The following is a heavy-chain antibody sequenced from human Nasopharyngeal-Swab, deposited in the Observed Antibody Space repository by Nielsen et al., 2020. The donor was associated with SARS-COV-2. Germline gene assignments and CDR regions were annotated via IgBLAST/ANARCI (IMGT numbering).Heavy chain of an antibody. CDR3: VRDNYYTMDV. Sequence: SLKISCAASGFTFDDYGMHWVRQAPGTGLEWVSGISWDGLTIGYEDSVKGRFTISRDNAKNTLYLQMNGLRAEDTAVYYCVRDNYYTMDVWGQGTTVTVSS. V-gene: IGHV3-9*01. J-gene: IGHJ6*02. CDR2: ISWDGLTI. CDR1: GFTFDDYG.